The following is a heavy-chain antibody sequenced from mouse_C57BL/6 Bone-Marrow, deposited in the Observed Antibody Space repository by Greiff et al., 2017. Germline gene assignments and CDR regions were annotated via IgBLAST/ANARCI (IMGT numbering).Heavy chain of an antibody. Sequence: QVQLQPPGAELVKPGASVKLSCKASGYTFTSYWMHWVKQRPGQGLEWIGMIHPYSGSTNYNEKFKSKATLTVEQSSRTASMQLSILTSEDSSVYYCAREEYYDDYSPYYAMDYWGQGTSVTVSS. V-gene: IGHV1-64*01. CDR3: AREEYYDDYSPYYAMDY. D-gene: IGHD2-3*01. J-gene: IGHJ4*01. CDR2: IHPYSGST. CDR1: GYTFTSYW.